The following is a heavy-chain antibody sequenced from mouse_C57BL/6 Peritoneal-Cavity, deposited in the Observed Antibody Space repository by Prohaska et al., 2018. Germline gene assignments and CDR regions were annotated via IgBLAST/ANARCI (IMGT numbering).Heavy chain of an antibody. V-gene: IGHV6-3*01. D-gene: IGHD2-1*01. CDR2: IRLKSDNYAT. CDR1: GFTFSNYW. CDR3: TSSIYSYAMDY. Sequence: EVKLEESGGGLLQPGGSMKLPCVASGFTFSNYWMNWVRQSPEKGLEWVAQIRLKSDNYATHYAESVKGRFTISRDESKSSVYLQMNNLRAEDTGIYYCTSSIYSYAMDYWGQGTSVTVSS. J-gene: IGHJ4*01.